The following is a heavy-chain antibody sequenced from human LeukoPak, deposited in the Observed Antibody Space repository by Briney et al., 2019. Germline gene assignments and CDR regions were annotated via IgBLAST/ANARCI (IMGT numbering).Heavy chain of an antibody. J-gene: IGHJ3*02. V-gene: IGHV4-31*03. CDR3: ARKYDSSGYYRDAFDI. Sequence: SETLSLTCTVSGGSISRGGYYWSWIRQHPGKGLEYIGYIYYSGSIYYNPSLKSRVTISVDTSKNQFSLKLSSVTAADTAVYYCARKYDSSGYYRDAFDIWGQGTMVTVSS. CDR1: GGSISRGGYY. D-gene: IGHD3-22*01. CDR2: IYYSGSI.